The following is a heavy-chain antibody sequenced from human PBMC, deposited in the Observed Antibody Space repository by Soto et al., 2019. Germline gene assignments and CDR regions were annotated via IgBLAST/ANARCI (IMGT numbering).Heavy chain of an antibody. Sequence: ASVKVSCKASGYTFTSYDINWVRQATGQGLEWMGWMNPNSGNTGYAQKFQGRVTMTRNTSISTAYMELSSLRSEDTAVYYCATGDSIVGSWVGELVEGYYYYYGMDVWGQGTTVTVSS. V-gene: IGHV1-8*01. CDR1: GYTFTSYD. D-gene: IGHD3-10*01. CDR3: ATGDSIVGSWVGELVEGYYYYYGMDV. CDR2: MNPNSGNT. J-gene: IGHJ6*02.